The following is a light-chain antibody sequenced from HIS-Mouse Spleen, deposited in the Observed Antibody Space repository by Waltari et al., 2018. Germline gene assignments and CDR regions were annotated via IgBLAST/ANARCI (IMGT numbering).Light chain of an antibody. CDR2: DVS. V-gene: IGLV2-14*03. Sequence: QSALTQPASVSGSPGQSITISCTGTSSDVGGYNYVSWYQQHPGKAPKLMIYDVSNRPSGVYNRFSGSKYGNTASLTISGLQAEDEADYYCSSYTSSSFNVVFGGGTKLTVL. CDR3: SSYTSSSFNVV. CDR1: SSDVGGYNY. J-gene: IGLJ2*01.